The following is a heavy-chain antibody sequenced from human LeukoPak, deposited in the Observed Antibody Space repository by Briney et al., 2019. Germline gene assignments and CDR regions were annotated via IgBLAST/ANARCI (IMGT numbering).Heavy chain of an antibody. J-gene: IGHJ4*02. V-gene: IGHV4-59*01. CDR2: IYYTGGT. CDR3: TTIDEVNRKLDY. D-gene: IGHD5-24*01. Sequence: SETLSLTCTVSGGSISNYYWNWIRQPPGKGLEWIGYIYYTGGTNYNPSLKSRVTMSVDTSKNQFSLNLKSVTPEDTAVYYCTTIDEVNRKLDYWGQGTLVTVSS. CDR1: GGSISNYY.